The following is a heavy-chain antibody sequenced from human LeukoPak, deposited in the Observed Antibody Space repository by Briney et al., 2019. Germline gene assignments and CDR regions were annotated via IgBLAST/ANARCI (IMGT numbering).Heavy chain of an antibody. J-gene: IGHJ3*02. CDR3: AKDSRLYGSGSYYSAFDI. D-gene: IGHD3-10*01. V-gene: IGHV3-23*01. Sequence: QPGGSLRLSCAASGFTLSSDAMSRGRQAPGKGLEWWSAISGSSGSTYYADSVKGRFNISRDNSKNTLYLQMNSLRAEDTAAYYCAKDSRLYGSGSYYSAFDIWGQGTMVTVSS. CDR1: GFTLSSDA. CDR2: ISGSSGST.